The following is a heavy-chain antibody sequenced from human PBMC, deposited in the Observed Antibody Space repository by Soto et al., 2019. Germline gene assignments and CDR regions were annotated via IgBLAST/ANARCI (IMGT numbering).Heavy chain of an antibody. D-gene: IGHD1-7*01. J-gene: IGHJ5*02. CDR1: GFSFSNFG. CDR3: ASSTGTGVNWYYFDP. V-gene: IGHV3-33*01. CDR2: IWSDGSDN. Sequence: QVQLVESGGGVVQPGRSLRLSCAASGFSFSNFGMHWVRQAPGKGREWVALIWSDGSDNYYADSVKGRFTISRDNSKNTLYLLMNTLTVEDTAVYYCASSTGTGVNWYYFDPWGQGTPVTVSS.